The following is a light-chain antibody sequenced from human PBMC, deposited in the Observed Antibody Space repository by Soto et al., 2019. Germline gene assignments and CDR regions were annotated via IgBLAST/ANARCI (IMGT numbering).Light chain of an antibody. CDR2: DVS. V-gene: IGLV2-14*01. J-gene: IGLJ1*01. CDR1: SSDVGGYNY. CDR3: SSYTTSNTRQIV. Sequence: QPVLTKPASVSGSHLHSITISCTGTSSDVGGYNYVSWYQQHPGKAPKFMIYDVSNRPSGVSNRFSGSKSGNTASLTISGLQAEDEADYYCSSYTTSNTRQIVFGTGTKVTVL.